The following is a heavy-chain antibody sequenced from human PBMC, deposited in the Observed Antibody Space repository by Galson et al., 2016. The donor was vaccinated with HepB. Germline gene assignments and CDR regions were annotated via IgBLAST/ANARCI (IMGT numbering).Heavy chain of an antibody. CDR1: GGSIRSGSYQ. CDR3: AKGLVSSVDGGVFFDY. J-gene: IGHJ4*02. Sequence: TLSLTCSVSGGSIRSGSYQWTWIRQPAGKGLEWIGHFHISGNTRYNPSLESRVTISADTAKNEISLRLTSVTAADTAVYYCAKGLVSSVDGGVFFDYWGQGAHVSVSS. D-gene: IGHD3-16*01. V-gene: IGHV4-61*09. CDR2: FHISGNT.